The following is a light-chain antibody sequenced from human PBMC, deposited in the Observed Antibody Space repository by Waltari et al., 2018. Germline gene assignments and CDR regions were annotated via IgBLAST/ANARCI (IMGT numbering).Light chain of an antibody. CDR3: LLFYGGAYV. CDR1: TGAVTSGYF. J-gene: IGLJ1*01. Sequence: QTVVTQEPSLTVSPGGTVTLTCASSTGAVTSGYFPTWFQQRPGQPPRSLMYSANNKHSWTPARFSGSLIGGKAAPTLSGVQPEDEADYYCLLFYGGAYVFGTGTKLTVL. CDR2: SAN. V-gene: IGLV7-43*01.